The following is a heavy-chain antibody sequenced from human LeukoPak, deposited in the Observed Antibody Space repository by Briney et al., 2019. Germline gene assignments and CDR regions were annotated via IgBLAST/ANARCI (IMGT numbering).Heavy chain of an antibody. CDR2: IYYSGST. CDR3: ARSYSSSWYEGFDP. CDR1: GGSISSSSYY. D-gene: IGHD6-13*01. V-gene: IGHV4-39*07. J-gene: IGHJ5*02. Sequence: SETLSLTCTVSGGSISSSSYYWGWIRQPPGKGLEWIGSIYYSGSTYYNPSLKSRVTISVDTSKNQFSLKLSSVTAADTAVYYCARSYSSSWYEGFDPWGQGTLVTVSS.